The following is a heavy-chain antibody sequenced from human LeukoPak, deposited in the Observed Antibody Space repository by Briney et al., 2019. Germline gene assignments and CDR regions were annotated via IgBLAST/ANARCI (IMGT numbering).Heavy chain of an antibody. CDR1: GGSFSGYY. CDR2: INHSGST. CDR3: ARFGYYYDSSGYAGPYYYGMDV. Sequence: SETLSLTCAVYGGSFSGYYWSWIRQPPGKGLEWIGEINHSGSTNYNPSLKSRVTISVDTSKNQFSLKLSSVTAADTAVYYCARFGYYYDSSGYAGPYYYGMDVWGQGTTVTVSS. D-gene: IGHD3-22*01. V-gene: IGHV4-34*01. J-gene: IGHJ6*02.